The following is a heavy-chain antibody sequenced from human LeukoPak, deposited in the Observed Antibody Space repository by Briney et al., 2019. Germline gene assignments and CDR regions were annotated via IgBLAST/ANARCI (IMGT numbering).Heavy chain of an antibody. J-gene: IGHJ2*01. V-gene: IGHV3-30*02. CDR2: IWYRGSNK. CDR1: GFTFSSDG. Sequence: GGSLRLSCAASGFTFSSDGMHCVRQAPGKGVEWVAVIWYRGSNKLYAACVKGRFTISRDNSKNTLYLQMNSVRGEDTAVYYCSKEHGGLPENWYFDLWGRGTLVTVSS. CDR3: SKEHGGLPENWYFDL. D-gene: IGHD2-15*01.